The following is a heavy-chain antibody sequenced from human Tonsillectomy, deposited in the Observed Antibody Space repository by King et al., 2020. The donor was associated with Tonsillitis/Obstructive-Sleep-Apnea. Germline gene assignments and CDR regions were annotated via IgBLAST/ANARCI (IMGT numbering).Heavy chain of an antibody. CDR2: LSGSGGST. CDR3: ACSSSGMVRRVIIPSYFDY. V-gene: IGHV3-23*04. Sequence: VQLVESGGGLVQPGGSLRLSCAASGLTFSSYAMSWVRQAPGKGLEWVSGLSGSGGSTHYADSVKGRFTISRDNSKNTLYLQMNSLRAEDAAVYYCACSSSGMVRRVIIPSYFDYWGQGTLVTVSS. J-gene: IGHJ4*02. D-gene: IGHD3-10*01. CDR1: GLTFSSYA.